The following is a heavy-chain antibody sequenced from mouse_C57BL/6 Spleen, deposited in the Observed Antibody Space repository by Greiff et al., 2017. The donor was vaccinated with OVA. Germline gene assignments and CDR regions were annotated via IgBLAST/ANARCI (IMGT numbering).Heavy chain of an antibody. Sequence: VQLQQPGAELVKPGASVKLSCKASGYTFTSYWMHWVKQRPGQGLEWIGMIHPNSGSTNYNEKFKSKATLTVDKSSSTAYMQLSSLTSEDSAVYYCASGIYYYGSSFDYWGQGTTLTVSS. V-gene: IGHV1-64*01. CDR1: GYTFTSYW. CDR3: ASGIYYYGSSFDY. D-gene: IGHD1-1*01. CDR2: IHPNSGST. J-gene: IGHJ2*01.